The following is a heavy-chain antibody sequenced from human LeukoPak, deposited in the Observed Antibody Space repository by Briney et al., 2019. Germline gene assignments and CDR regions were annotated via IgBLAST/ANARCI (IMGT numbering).Heavy chain of an antibody. CDR1: GYTFASYG. Sequence: ASVKVSCKASGYTFASYGISWVRQAPGQGLEWMGWISAYNGDTRYAQHLQGRVTLTTDTSTSTAYMELSSLTSDETALYYCARDTALIITPGGPDYWGQGTLVTVSS. J-gene: IGHJ4*02. D-gene: IGHD3-10*01. V-gene: IGHV1-18*01. CDR2: ISAYNGDT. CDR3: ARDTALIITPGGPDY.